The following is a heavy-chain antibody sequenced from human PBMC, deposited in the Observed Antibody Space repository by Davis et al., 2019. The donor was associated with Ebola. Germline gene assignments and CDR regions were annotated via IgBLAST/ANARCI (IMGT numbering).Heavy chain of an antibody. J-gene: IGHJ6*02. V-gene: IGHV3-30*03. CDR2: ISYDGSNK. CDR1: GFTFSSYG. CDR3: ATDYYGSGSYPSYYYYGMDV. D-gene: IGHD3-10*01. Sequence: PGRSLRLSCAASGFTFSSYGMHWVRQAPGKGLEWVAVISYDGSNKYYADSVKGRFTISRDNSKNTLYLQMNSLRAEDTAVYYCATDYYGSGSYPSYYYYGMDVWGQGTTVTVSS.